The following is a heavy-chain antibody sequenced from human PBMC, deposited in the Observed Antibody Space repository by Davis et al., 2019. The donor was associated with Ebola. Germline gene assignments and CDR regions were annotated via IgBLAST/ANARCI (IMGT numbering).Heavy chain of an antibody. CDR2: ISGSGGST. D-gene: IGHD3-3*01. J-gene: IGHJ4*02. V-gene: IGHV3-23*01. CDR3: ARGFGVVTYFDY. Sequence: GESLKISCAASGFTFSSYAMSWVRQAPGKGLEWVSAISGSGGSTYYADSVKGRFTISRDNSKNTLYLQMNSLRAEDTAVYYCARGFGVVTYFDYWGQGTLVTVSS. CDR1: GFTFSSYA.